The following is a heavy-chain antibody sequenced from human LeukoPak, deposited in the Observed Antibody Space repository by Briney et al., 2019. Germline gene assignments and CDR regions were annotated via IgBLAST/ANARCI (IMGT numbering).Heavy chain of an antibody. V-gene: IGHV4-38-2*01. CDR1: GYSISSGYY. D-gene: IGHD3-16*02. CDR2: IYHSGST. Sequence: KPSETLSLTCAVSGYSISSGYYWGWIRQTPGKGLEWIGSIYHSGSTYYNPSLKSRVTISVDTSKNQFSLKLSSVTAADTAVYYCARSMVGGVIVIVYWGQGTLVTVSS. CDR3: ARSMVGGVIVIVY. J-gene: IGHJ4*02.